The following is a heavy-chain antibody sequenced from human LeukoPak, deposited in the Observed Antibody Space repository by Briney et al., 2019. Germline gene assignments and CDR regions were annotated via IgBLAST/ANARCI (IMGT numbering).Heavy chain of an antibody. CDR3: AKDRIAGHDTFDI. V-gene: IGHV3-66*02. J-gene: IGHJ3*02. D-gene: IGHD6-13*01. Sequence: GGSLRLSCAASGFTVSTNYMSWDRQAPGRGLEWVSLINSGGSTYYADSVKGRFTITRDNSKNTVYLQMNSLRAEDTAVYYCAKDRIAGHDTFDIWGQGTVLTVSS. CDR2: INSGGST. CDR1: GFTVSTNY.